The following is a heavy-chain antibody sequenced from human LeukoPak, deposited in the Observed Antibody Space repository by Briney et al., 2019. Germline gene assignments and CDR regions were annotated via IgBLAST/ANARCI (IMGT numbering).Heavy chain of an antibody. J-gene: IGHJ4*02. CDR1: GFTFSSYS. D-gene: IGHD5-18*01. V-gene: IGHV3-21*04. CDR3: AKGTLPRGYSYGYDLYYFDY. Sequence: PGGSLRLSCAASGFTFSSYSMNWVRQAPGKGLEWVSSISSSSSYIYYADSVKGRFTISRDNSKNTLYLQMNSLRAEDTAVYYCAKGTLPRGYSYGYDLYYFDYWGQGTLVTVSS. CDR2: ISSSSSYI.